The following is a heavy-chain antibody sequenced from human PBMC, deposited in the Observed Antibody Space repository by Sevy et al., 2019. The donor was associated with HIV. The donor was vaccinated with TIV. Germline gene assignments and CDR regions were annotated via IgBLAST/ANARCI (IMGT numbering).Heavy chain of an antibody. V-gene: IGHV4-59*01. D-gene: IGHD6-25*01. J-gene: IGHJ4*02. CDR2: IYYIGGST. CDR1: GDSITTYY. Sequence: SETLSLTCTVSGDSITTYYWSWIRQPPGKGLEWIGYIYYIGGSTNDNPSLKSRVTISVDTSKNQVSLKLTSVTPADMAIYYCARWAGGGQSAVFDYWGQGTPVTVSS. CDR3: ARWAGGGQSAVFDY.